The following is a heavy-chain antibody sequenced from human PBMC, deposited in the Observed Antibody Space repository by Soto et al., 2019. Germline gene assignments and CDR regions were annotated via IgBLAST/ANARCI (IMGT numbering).Heavy chain of an antibody. CDR1: GYSFSSHA. Sequence: SVKVSCKASGYSFSSHAITWVRQAPGQGLEWMGGIIPVFGTPSYAQKFQGRVTISADKSTYTSYLELRSLRSEDTAVYYCARGGALSTSWYWGDGLDSWGQGTQVTVS. CDR3: ARGGALSTSWYWGDGLDS. D-gene: IGHD6-13*01. CDR2: IIPVFGTP. J-gene: IGHJ4*02. V-gene: IGHV1-69*06.